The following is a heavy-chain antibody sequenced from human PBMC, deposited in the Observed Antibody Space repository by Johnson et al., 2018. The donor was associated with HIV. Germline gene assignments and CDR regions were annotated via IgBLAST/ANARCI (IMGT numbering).Heavy chain of an antibody. V-gene: IGHV3-43*01. CDR3: KISSSTGFEF. CDR2: ISWDGGTI. D-gene: IGHD6-6*01. Sequence: EVQLVESGGVVVQPGGSLRLSCAASGFTFDDYTMHWVRQAPGKGLEWVSLISWDGGTIYYADSVKGRFTISRDNAKNSLYLQMNSLRAEDTAVYYCKISSSTGFEFWGQGTMVTVSS. J-gene: IGHJ3*01. CDR1: GFTFDDYT.